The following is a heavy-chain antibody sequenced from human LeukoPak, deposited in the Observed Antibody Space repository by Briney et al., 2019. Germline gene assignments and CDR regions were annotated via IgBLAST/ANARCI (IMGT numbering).Heavy chain of an antibody. CDR2: IYHSGST. V-gene: IGHV4-30-2*01. CDR1: GGSISSGGYS. J-gene: IGHJ3*02. Sequence: SETLSLTCAVSGGSISSGGYSWSWIRQPPGKGLEWIGYIYHSGSTYYNPSLKSRVTISVDRSKNQFSLKLSSVTAADTAVYYCARRTTTVTAFDIWGQGTMVTVSS. CDR3: ARRTTTVTAFDI. D-gene: IGHD4-17*01.